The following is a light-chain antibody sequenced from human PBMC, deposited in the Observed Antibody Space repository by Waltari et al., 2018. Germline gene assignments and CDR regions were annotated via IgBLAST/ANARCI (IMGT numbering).Light chain of an antibody. J-gene: IGKJ1*01. CDR3: QHYVRLPAT. V-gene: IGKV3-20*01. Sequence: EIVLTQSPGSLSSSPGERVTLSCRYSQSVTRAWAWYQQKPAQAPRLLIFGASNRATGIPDRFSGSGSETDFSLTISRLEPEDFAVYYCQHYVRLPATFGRGTKVEIK. CDR1: QSVTRAW. CDR2: GAS.